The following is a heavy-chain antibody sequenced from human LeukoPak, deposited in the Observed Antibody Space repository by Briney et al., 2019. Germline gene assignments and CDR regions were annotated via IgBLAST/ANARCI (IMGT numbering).Heavy chain of an antibody. V-gene: IGHV4-4*07. J-gene: IGHJ4*02. CDR3: AREASFWSGYYTFDY. Sequence: SETLSLTCTVSGGSISSYYWSWIRQPAGKGLEWIGRIYTSGSTNYNPYLKSRVTMSVDTSKHQFSLKLSPVTAADTAVYYCAREASFWSGYYTFDYWGRGTLVTVSS. CDR2: IYTSGST. CDR1: GGSISSYY. D-gene: IGHD3-3*01.